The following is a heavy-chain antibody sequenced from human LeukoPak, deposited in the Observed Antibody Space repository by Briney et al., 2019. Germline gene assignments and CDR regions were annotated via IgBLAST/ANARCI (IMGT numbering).Heavy chain of an antibody. Sequence: GGSLRLSCAASGFTFSSYSMSWVRQAPGKGLEWVSAISGSGGSTYYADSVKGRLTISRDNSKNTLYLQMNSLRAEDTAVYYCAKDQDFWSGYYTNWGQGTLVTVSS. CDR2: ISGSGGST. D-gene: IGHD3-3*01. J-gene: IGHJ4*02. CDR1: GFTFSSYS. V-gene: IGHV3-23*01. CDR3: AKDQDFWSGYYTN.